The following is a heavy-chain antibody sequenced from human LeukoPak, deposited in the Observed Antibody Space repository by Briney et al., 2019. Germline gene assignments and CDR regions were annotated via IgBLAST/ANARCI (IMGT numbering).Heavy chain of an antibody. CDR1: GFTFSTYW. Sequence: GGSLRLSCAASGFTFSTYWMTWVRQAPGKGLEWVANINQDGSEKSYVDSVKGRFTVSGDNSKNTLYLQMNSLRAEDTAVYYCAKDYGSGSYYKGYAFDIWGQGTMVTVSS. CDR2: INQDGSEK. D-gene: IGHD3-10*01. J-gene: IGHJ3*02. CDR3: AKDYGSGSYYKGYAFDI. V-gene: IGHV3-7*03.